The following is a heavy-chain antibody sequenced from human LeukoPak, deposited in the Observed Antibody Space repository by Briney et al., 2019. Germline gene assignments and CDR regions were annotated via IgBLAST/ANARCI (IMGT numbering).Heavy chain of an antibody. D-gene: IGHD3-22*01. CDR2: ISYDGSNK. CDR1: GFTFSSYG. Sequence: GSLRLSCAASGFTFSSYGMHWVRQAPGKGLEWVAVISYDGSNKYYADSVKGRFTISRDNSKNTLYLQMNSLRAEDTAVYYCAKDRSYYYDSSGYYPSSFDYWGQGTLVTVSS. CDR3: AKDRSYYYDSSGYYPSSFDY. J-gene: IGHJ4*02. V-gene: IGHV3-30*18.